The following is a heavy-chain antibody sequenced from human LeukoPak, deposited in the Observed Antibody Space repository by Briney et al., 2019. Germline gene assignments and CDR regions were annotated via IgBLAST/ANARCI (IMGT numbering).Heavy chain of an antibody. CDR3: AIYHSGGYTSYFDY. V-gene: IGHV4-61*02. CDR1: GGSISSGSYY. J-gene: IGHJ4*02. CDR2: IFTSGRT. D-gene: IGHD3-22*01. Sequence: SQTLSLTCTVSGGSISSGSYYWSWIRQPAGKGLELIGRIFTSGRTDYNPSLKSRVTISVDKSKNQFSLKLTSVTAADTAVYYCAIYHSGGYTSYFDYWGQGSLVTVSS.